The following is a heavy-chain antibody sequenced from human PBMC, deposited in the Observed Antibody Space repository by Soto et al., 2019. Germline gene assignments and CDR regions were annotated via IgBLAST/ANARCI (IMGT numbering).Heavy chain of an antibody. CDR1: EFTFSTYS. CDR2: ISSSSGRV. J-gene: IGHJ4*02. D-gene: IGHD2-8*01. CDR3: AGRYCSNGVCPFDS. V-gene: IGHV3-21*01. Sequence: GSLRLSCAASEFTFSTYSMNWVRQAPGKGLEWVSSISSSSGRVYYADSVKGRFTISRDNAKNSLFLQMNSLRAEDTAVYYCAGRYCSNGVCPFDSWGQGTLVTVSS.